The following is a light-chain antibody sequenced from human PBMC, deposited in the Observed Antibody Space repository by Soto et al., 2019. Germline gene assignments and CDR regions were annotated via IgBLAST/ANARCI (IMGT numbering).Light chain of an antibody. CDR2: RAS. CDR3: QKDDTYWT. V-gene: IGKV1-5*03. J-gene: IGKJ1*01. Sequence: DIQMTQSPSTLSASVGDRVTITCRASQSISNWLAWYQQKAGKAPKLLIYRASSLQSGVPSRFTGSGSGTAFTLTISSLQHVDFATYYCQKDDTYWTFGQGTKLVIK. CDR1: QSISNW.